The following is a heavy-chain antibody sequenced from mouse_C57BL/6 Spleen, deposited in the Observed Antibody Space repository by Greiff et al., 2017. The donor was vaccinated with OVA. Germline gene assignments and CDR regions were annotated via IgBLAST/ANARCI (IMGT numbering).Heavy chain of an antibody. V-gene: IGHV7-3*01. CDR3: ARYDYGSSYGYFDV. CDR1: GFTFTDYY. CDR2: IRNKANGYTT. Sequence: EVKLMESGGGLVQPGGSLSLSCAASGFTFTDYYMSWVRQPPGKVLEWLGFIRNKANGYTTEYSASVKGRFTISRDNSQSILYLQMNALRAEDSATYYCARYDYGSSYGYFDVWGTGTTVTVSS. J-gene: IGHJ1*03. D-gene: IGHD1-1*01.